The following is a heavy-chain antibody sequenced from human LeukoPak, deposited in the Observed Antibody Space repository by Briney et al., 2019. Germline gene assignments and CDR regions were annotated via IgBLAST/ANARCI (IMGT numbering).Heavy chain of an antibody. CDR2: MNPNSGNT. CDR1: GYTFTSYD. J-gene: IGHJ4*02. D-gene: IGHD3-3*01. Sequence: GASVKVSCKASGYTFTSYDINWVRQAPGQGLEWMGWMNPNSGNTGYAQKFQGRVTMTRNTSISTAYMELSSLRSEDTAVYYCARGLSELRFLEWGTDYWGQGTLVTVSS. CDR3: ARGLSELRFLEWGTDY. V-gene: IGHV1-8*01.